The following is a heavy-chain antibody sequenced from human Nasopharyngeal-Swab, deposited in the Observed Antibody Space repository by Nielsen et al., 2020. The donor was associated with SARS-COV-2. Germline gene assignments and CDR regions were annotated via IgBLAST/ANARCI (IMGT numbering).Heavy chain of an antibody. Sequence: GESLKISCAASGFSFSIYWMHLVRQPPGKGLVWVSGISSDESTTTYADSVKGRFTISRDNSKNTLYLQMNSLRAEDTAVYYCARDGVVRTMDVWGKGTTVTVSS. CDR3: ARDGVVRTMDV. CDR1: GFSFSIYW. J-gene: IGHJ6*03. CDR2: ISSDESTT. V-gene: IGHV3-74*01. D-gene: IGHD2-21*01.